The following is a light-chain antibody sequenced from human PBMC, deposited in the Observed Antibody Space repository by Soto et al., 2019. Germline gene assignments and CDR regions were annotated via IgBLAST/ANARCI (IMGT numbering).Light chain of an antibody. J-gene: IGKJ1*01. V-gene: IGKV1-5*01. CDR2: DAS. CDR3: QQYNSYPRT. Sequence: DIQMTQSTSTLSASVGDRVTITCRARQSISSWLAWYQQKPGKAPKLLIYDASSLESGVPSRFSGSGSGTEFPLTISSLQPDDFATYYCQQYNSYPRTFGQGTKVEIK. CDR1: QSISSW.